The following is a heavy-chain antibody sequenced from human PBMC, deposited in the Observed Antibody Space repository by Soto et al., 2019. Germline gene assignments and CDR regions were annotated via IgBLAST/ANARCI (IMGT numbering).Heavy chain of an antibody. J-gene: IGHJ6*02. V-gene: IGHV4-31*03. Sequence: SETLSLTCTVSGGSISSGGYYWSWIRQHPGKGLEWIGYIYYSGSTYYNPPLKSRVTISVDTSKNQFSLKLSSVTAADTAVYYCARDMKFDYYDSSGLGPPSYYYGMDVWGQGTTVTVSS. CDR1: GGSISSGGYY. D-gene: IGHD3-22*01. CDR3: ARDMKFDYYDSSGLGPPSYYYGMDV. CDR2: IYYSGST.